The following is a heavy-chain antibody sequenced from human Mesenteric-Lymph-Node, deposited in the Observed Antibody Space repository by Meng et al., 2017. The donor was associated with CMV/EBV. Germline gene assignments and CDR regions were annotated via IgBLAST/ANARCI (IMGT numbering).Heavy chain of an antibody. CDR2: IRYDGSRI. J-gene: IGHJ6*02. CDR3: AKDGSIMILGVVHYDMDV. V-gene: IGHV3-30*02. Sequence: GESLKISCAASGFAFRSYGMHWVHQAPGKGLEWVTFIRYDGSRIFYADSVKGRFTISRDNSKNTVDLQMNSLRGEDTAVYYCAKDGSIMILGVVHYDMDVWGQGTTVTVSS. D-gene: IGHD3-3*01. CDR1: GFAFRSYG.